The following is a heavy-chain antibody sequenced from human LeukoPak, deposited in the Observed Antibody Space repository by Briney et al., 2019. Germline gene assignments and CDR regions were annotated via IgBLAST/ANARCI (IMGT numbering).Heavy chain of an antibody. Sequence: GGSLRLSCAASGFTFSGSAMHWVRQASGKGLEWVGRIRSKANSYATAYAASVKGRYTISRDDSKNTAYLQMNSLKTEDTAVYYCTRTRNLAAAGTFDYWGQGTLVTVPS. D-gene: IGHD6-13*01. J-gene: IGHJ4*02. CDR3: TRTRNLAAAGTFDY. V-gene: IGHV3-73*01. CDR1: GFTFSGSA. CDR2: IRSKANSYAT.